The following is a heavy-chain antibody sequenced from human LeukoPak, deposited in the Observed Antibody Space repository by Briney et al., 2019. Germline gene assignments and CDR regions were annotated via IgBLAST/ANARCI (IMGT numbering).Heavy chain of an antibody. J-gene: IGHJ4*02. CDR1: GFTFSSYA. V-gene: IGHV3-23*01. CDR3: ARDLPPAYYYDSSGYGVDY. Sequence: GGSLRLSCAASGFTFSSYAMSWVRQAPGKGLEWVSAISGSGGSTYYADSVKGRFTISRDNSKNTLYLQMNSLRAEDTAVYYCARDLPPAYYYDSSGYGVDYWGQGTLVTVSS. D-gene: IGHD3-22*01. CDR2: ISGSGGST.